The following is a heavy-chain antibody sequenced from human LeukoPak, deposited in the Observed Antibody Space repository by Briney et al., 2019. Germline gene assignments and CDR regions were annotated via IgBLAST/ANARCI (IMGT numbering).Heavy chain of an antibody. CDR2: IIPILGIA. D-gene: IGHD2-15*01. J-gene: IGHJ4*02. CDR1: GGTFSSYA. Sequence: ASVKVSCKASGGTFSSYAISWVRQAPGQGLEWMGRIIPILGIANYAQKFQGRVTMTRNTSISTAYMELSSLRSEDTAVYYCARIRYCSGGSCYFFDYWGQGTLVTVSS. CDR3: ARIRYCSGGSCYFFDY. V-gene: IGHV1-69*04.